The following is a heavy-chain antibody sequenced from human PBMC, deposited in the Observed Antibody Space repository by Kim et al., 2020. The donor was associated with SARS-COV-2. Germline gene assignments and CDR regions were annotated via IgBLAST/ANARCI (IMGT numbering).Heavy chain of an antibody. CDR3: ARGGTMTVVVTHAFDI. V-gene: IGHV4-39*07. Sequence: SLKRPLTISVDTSKNQFSLKLSSVTAADTAVYYCARGGTMTVVVTHAFDIWGQGTMVTVSS. D-gene: IGHD3-22*01. J-gene: IGHJ3*02.